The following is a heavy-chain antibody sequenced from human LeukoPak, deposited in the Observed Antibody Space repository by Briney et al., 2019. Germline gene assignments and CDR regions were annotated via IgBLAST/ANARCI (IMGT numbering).Heavy chain of an antibody. CDR1: GGSISSYY. CDR2: IYDSGNT. CDR3: ATSYDYVPQGAFDI. J-gene: IGHJ3*02. D-gene: IGHD3-16*01. Sequence: SETLSLTCTVSGGSISSYYWSWIRQPPGKGLEWIGYIYDSGNTNYNPSLKSRVTILVDTSKNQFFLKLTSVTAADTAVYHCATSYDYVPQGAFDIWGQGTMVTVSS. V-gene: IGHV4-59*01.